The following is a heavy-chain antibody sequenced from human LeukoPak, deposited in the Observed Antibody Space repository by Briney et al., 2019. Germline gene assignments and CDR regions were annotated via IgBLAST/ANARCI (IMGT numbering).Heavy chain of an antibody. V-gene: IGHV4-34*01. CDR1: GGSFSGYY. J-gene: IGHJ4*02. D-gene: IGHD2-2*01. Sequence: SETLSLTCAVYGGSFSGYYWRWIRQPPGKGLEWIGEINHSGSTNYNPSLKSRVTISVDTSKSQYSLKLSSVTAADTAVYYCARGLLRIQSQYQLRSAFDYWGQGTLVTVSS. CDR2: INHSGST. CDR3: ARGLLRIQSQYQLRSAFDY.